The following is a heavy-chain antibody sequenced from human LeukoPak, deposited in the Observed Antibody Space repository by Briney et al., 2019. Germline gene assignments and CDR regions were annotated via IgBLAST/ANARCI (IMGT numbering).Heavy chain of an antibody. J-gene: IGHJ4*02. CDR3: AKGQREGYNQNFDH. Sequence: GGSLRLSGAASGFTVSSYAMSWVRQAPGKGLEWVSAISASGGGTYYADSVEGRFTIPRDNSKNTLDLQMNSLRAEDTAVYYWAKGQREGYNQNFDHWGQGTLVTVSS. CDR1: GFTVSSYA. V-gene: IGHV3-23*01. D-gene: IGHD5-24*01. CDR2: ISASGGGT.